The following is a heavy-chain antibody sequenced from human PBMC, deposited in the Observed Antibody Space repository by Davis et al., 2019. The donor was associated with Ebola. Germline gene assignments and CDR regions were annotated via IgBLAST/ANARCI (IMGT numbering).Heavy chain of an antibody. D-gene: IGHD6-6*01. CDR1: GFTFSSYS. Sequence: GESLKISCAASGFTFSSYSMNWVRQAPGKGLEWVSSISSSSSYIYYADSVKGRFTISRDDSKNTAYLQMNSLKTEDTAVYYCTGTSSSVDYWGQGTLVTVSS. J-gene: IGHJ4*02. V-gene: IGHV3-21*04. CDR3: TGTSSSVDY. CDR2: ISSSSSYI.